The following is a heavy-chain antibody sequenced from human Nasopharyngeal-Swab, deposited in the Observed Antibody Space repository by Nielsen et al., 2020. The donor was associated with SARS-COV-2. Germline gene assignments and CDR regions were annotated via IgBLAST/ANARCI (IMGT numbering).Heavy chain of an antibody. D-gene: IGHD6-13*01. CDR1: GFTFSSYE. CDR2: ISSSGSTI. J-gene: IGHJ6*02. V-gene: IGHV3-48*03. Sequence: SLKISCAASGFTFSSYEMNWVRQAPGKGLEWVSYISSSGSTIYYADSVKGRLTISRDNAKNSLYLQMNSLRAEDTAVYYCARDSDIPYSGYGMDVWGQGTTVTVSS. CDR3: ARDSDIPYSGYGMDV.